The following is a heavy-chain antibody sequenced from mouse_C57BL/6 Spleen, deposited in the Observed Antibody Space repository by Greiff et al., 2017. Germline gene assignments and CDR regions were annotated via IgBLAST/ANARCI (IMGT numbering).Heavy chain of an antibody. CDR2: ISDGGSYT. CDR1: GFTFSSYA. Sequence: DVMLVASGGGLVKPGGSLKLSCAASGFTFSSYAMSWVRQTPEKRLEWVATISDGGSYTYYPDNVKGRFTISRDNAKNHLYLQMSHLKSEDTAMYYCARDRGLRSEGYYAMDYWGQGTSVTVSS. J-gene: IGHJ4*01. D-gene: IGHD2-4*01. CDR3: ARDRGLRSEGYYAMDY. V-gene: IGHV5-4*01.